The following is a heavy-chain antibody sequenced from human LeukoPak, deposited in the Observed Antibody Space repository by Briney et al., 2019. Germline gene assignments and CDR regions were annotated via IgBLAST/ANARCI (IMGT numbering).Heavy chain of an antibody. J-gene: IGHJ6*03. Sequence: GGSLRLSCAASRFTFSSYGMHWVRQAPGKGLEWVAFIRYDGGKKYYADSVKGRFTISRDNSKNTLYLQMNSLRAEDTAVYYCTTGGITSFYYMDVWGKGTTVTISS. CDR1: RFTFSSYG. CDR2: IRYDGGKK. D-gene: IGHD3-16*01. V-gene: IGHV3-30*02. CDR3: TTGGITSFYYMDV.